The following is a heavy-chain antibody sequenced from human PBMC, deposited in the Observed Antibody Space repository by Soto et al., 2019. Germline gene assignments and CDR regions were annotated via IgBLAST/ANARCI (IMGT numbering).Heavy chain of an antibody. CDR2: IGSSSSTI. V-gene: IGHV3-48*01. J-gene: IGHJ5*02. D-gene: IGHD6-19*01. Sequence: EVQLVESGGGLVQPGGSLRLSCAASGFTFSSYSMNWVRQAPGKGLEWVSYIGSSSSTIYYADSVKGRFTISRDNAKNSLYLQMNSLRAEDTAVYYCARLIAVADDVDPWGQGTLVTVSS. CDR3: ARLIAVADDVDP. CDR1: GFTFSSYS.